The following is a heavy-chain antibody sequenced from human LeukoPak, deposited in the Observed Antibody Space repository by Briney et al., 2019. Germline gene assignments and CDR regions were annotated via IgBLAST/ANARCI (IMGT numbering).Heavy chain of an antibody. J-gene: IGHJ4*02. CDR2: INPNSGGT. CDR1: GYTFTGYY. D-gene: IGHD1-26*01. CDR3: AREGIVGATTIDY. V-gene: IGHV1-2*04. Sequence: GASVKVSCKASGYTFTGYYMHWVRQAPGQGLEWMGWINPNSGGTNYAQKFQGWVTMTRDTSISTAYMELSRLRSDDTAVYYCAREGIVGATTIDYWGQGTLVTVSS.